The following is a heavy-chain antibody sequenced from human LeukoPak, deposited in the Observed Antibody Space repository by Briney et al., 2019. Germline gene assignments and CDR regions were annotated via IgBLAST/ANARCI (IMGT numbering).Heavy chain of an antibody. CDR1: GFTVRSNF. V-gene: IGHV3-66*01. Sequence: PGGSLRLSCAASGFTVRSNFMSWVRQAPGKGLEWVSIIYNGGSTYYADSVKGRFTISRDNSKNTLYLQMNSLRAEDTAVYYCASSNLAALDYWGQGTLVTVSS. CDR2: IYNGGST. D-gene: IGHD6-25*01. J-gene: IGHJ4*02. CDR3: ASSNLAALDY.